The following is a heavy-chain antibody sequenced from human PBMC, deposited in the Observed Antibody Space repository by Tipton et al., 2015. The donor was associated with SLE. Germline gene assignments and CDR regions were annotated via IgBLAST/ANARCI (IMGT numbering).Heavy chain of an antibody. CDR1: GFTFSSYA. V-gene: IGHV3-23*01. D-gene: IGHD1-26*01. CDR3: ANEGPGASFQH. J-gene: IGHJ1*01. CDR2: ISGSGGST. Sequence: GSLRLSCAASGFTFSSYAMSWVRQAPGKGLEWVSAISGSGGSTYYADSVKGRFTISSDNSKNTLYLQMNSLGAEDTAVYYCANEGPGASFQHWGQGTLVTVSS.